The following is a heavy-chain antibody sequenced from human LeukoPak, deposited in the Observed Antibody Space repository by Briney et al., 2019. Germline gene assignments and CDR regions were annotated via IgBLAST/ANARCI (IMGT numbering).Heavy chain of an antibody. Sequence: ASVKVSCKASGYTFTSYGISWVRQAPGQGLEWMGWISAYNGNTNYAQKLQGRVTMTTDTSTSTAYMELRSLRSDDTAVYYCASSTSCYTDDEACYFDYWGQGTLVTVSS. CDR2: ISAYNGNT. J-gene: IGHJ4*02. CDR3: ASSTSCYTDDEACYFDY. V-gene: IGHV1-18*01. CDR1: GYTFTSYG. D-gene: IGHD2-2*02.